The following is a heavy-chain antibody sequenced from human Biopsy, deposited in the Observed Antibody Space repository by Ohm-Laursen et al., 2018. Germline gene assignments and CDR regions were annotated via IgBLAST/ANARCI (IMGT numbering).Heavy chain of an antibody. CDR2: IHNSGST. CDR3: ARALGGYDLSAYYIDS. CDR1: GDPLSSYF. J-gene: IGHJ4*02. V-gene: IGHV4-59*01. Sequence: GTLSLTCTVSGDPLSSYFWSWIRQPPGKGLEWIGFIHNSGSTDHNPSLKSRVTVSMDVSNNDFSLKLTSVTAADTAVYYCARALGGYDLSAYYIDSWGQGTLVTVSS. D-gene: IGHD3-22*01.